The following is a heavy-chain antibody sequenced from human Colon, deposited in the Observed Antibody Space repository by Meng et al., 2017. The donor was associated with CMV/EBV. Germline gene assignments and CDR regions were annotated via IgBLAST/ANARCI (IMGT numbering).Heavy chain of an antibody. CDR2: MSYSGTS. CDR1: GGSVSSGGYY. V-gene: IGHV4-61*08. D-gene: IGHD3-22*01. CDR3: ARTNYYESSGYYSYYYHSGMDV. J-gene: IGHJ6*02. Sequence: SETLSLTCSVSGGSVSSGGYYWSWIRQPPGKGLEWIGYMSYSGTSHYNPSLKSRVTISVDTSKNQFSLKLSSVTAADTVVYFCARTNYYESSGYYSYYYHSGMDVWGQGTPVTVSS.